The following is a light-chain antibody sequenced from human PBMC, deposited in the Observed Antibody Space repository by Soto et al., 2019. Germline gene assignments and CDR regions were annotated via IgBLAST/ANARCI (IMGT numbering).Light chain of an antibody. J-gene: IGLJ1*01. CDR2: GNS. Sequence: QSALTQPPSVSGAPGQRVTISCTGSSSNIGAGYDVHWYQQLPGTAPKLLIYGNSNRPSGVPDRFSGSKPGTSASLAITGLQAEDEADYYCQSYDSSLSGFYVFGTGTKVTV. V-gene: IGLV1-40*01. CDR3: QSYDSSLSGFYV. CDR1: SSNIGAGYD.